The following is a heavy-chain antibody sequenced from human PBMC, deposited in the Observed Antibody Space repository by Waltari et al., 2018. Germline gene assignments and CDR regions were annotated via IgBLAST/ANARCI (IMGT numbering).Heavy chain of an antibody. D-gene: IGHD3-10*01. CDR2: IYYSGST. J-gene: IGHJ4*02. V-gene: IGHV4-59*11. CDR3: ARDVGKHTSDGEV. CDR1: GGSIRRHY. Sequence: QVQLQESGPGLVTPSATLSLTCTVSGGSIRRHYWTWFRQPPGKGLEWLGYIYYSGSTNYNPSLRSRVTISVDTSKNQFSLKLSSVTAADTAVYYCARDVGKHTSDGEVWGQGTLVTVSS.